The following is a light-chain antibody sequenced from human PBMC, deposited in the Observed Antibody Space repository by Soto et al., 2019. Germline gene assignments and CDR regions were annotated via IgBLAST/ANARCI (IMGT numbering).Light chain of an antibody. Sequence: DIQMTQSPSSLSASIGDTVTITCRASQTISRYLNWYQQKPGKAPTLLIFGASALQSGIPSRFSVSASWTELTLTITSLQPEDFATYYCQQSYNFQRTVGQRTKVDIK. CDR2: GAS. CDR3: QQSYNFQRT. CDR1: QTISRY. J-gene: IGKJ1*01. V-gene: IGKV1-39*01.